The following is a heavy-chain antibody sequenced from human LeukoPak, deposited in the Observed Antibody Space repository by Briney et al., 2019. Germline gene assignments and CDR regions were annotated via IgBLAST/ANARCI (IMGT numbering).Heavy chain of an antibody. CDR1: GYTFTSYG. CDR2: ISAYNGNT. V-gene: IGHV1-18*01. CDR3: ARDQYSSGWYDGDY. D-gene: IGHD6-19*01. J-gene: IGHJ4*02. Sequence: ASVKVSCKASGYTFTSYGISWVRQAPGQGLEWMGWISAYNGNTNYAQKLQGRVTMTTYTSTSTACMELRSLRSDDTAVYYCARDQYSSGWYDGDYWGQGTLVTVSS.